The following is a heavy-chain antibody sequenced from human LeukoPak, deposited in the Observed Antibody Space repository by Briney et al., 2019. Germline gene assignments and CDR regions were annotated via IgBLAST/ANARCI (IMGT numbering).Heavy chain of an antibody. V-gene: IGHV3-21*01. CDR1: GFTFSSYS. CDR3: ARDFLVGKIAPFDY. D-gene: IGHD6-13*01. Sequence: GGSLRLSCAASGFTFSSYSMNWVRQAPGKGLEWVSSISSSSSYIYYADSVKGRFNISRDNAKNSLYLQMNSLRAEDTAVYYCARDFLVGKIAPFDYWGQGTLVTVSS. CDR2: ISSSSSYI. J-gene: IGHJ4*02.